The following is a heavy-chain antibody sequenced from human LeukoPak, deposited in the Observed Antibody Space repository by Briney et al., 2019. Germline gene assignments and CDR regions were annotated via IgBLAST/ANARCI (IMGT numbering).Heavy chain of an antibody. CDR3: ARDRAARGYYYYYMDV. D-gene: IGHD6-6*01. J-gene: IGHJ6*03. CDR2: IKQDGSEK. Sequence: GGSLRLSCAASGFTFSSHWMSWVRQAPGKGLEWVANIKQDGSEKYYVDFVKGRFTISRDNAKNSLYLQMNSLRGEDMAVYYCARDRAARGYYYYYMDVWGKGTTVTVSS. V-gene: IGHV3-7*01. CDR1: GFTFSSHW.